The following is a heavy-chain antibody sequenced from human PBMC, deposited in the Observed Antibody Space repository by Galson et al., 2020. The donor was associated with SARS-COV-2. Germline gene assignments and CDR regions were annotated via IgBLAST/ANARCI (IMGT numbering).Heavy chain of an antibody. D-gene: IGHD4-4*01. CDR2: INFRGTT. CDR3: ARHTTELAEFDY. V-gene: IGHV4-59*08. CDR1: GDSITTYH. J-gene: IGHJ4*02. Sequence: SETPSLTCTVSGDSITTYHRSWIRQPPGKGLEWVGYINFRGTTTYNTLLKSRVTISVDTYRTQFSLEMTSVTAADTAPYYCARHTTELAEFDYWGQGILVTVSS.